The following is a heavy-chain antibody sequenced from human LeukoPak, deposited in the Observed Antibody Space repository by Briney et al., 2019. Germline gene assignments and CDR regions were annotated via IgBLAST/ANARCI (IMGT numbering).Heavy chain of an antibody. CDR2: ISSAGTI. Sequence: GGSLRLSCAASGFTFSSFEMNWVRQAPGKGLEWISYISSAGTIYYADSVRGRFTISRDNAKNSLYLQMNNLRGDDTAVYYCARTQQYYNSGWYVHYFDYWGQGTLVTVSS. J-gene: IGHJ4*02. D-gene: IGHD6-19*01. V-gene: IGHV3-48*03. CDR3: ARTQQYYNSGWYVHYFDY. CDR1: GFTFSSFE.